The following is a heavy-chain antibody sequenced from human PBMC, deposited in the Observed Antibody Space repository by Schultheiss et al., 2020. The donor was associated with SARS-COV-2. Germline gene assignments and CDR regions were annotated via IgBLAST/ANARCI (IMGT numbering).Heavy chain of an antibody. CDR1: GFTFSNAW. CDR3: ARSPRYCTNGVCYTDYYYYMDV. D-gene: IGHD2-8*01. Sequence: GGSLRLSCAASGFTFSNAWMSWVRQAPGKGLEWVGRINSDGSSTSYADSVKGRFTISRDNAKNSLYLQMNSLRAEDTAVYYCARSPRYCTNGVCYTDYYYYMDVWGKGTTVTVSS. CDR2: INSDGSST. J-gene: IGHJ6*03. V-gene: IGHV3-74*01.